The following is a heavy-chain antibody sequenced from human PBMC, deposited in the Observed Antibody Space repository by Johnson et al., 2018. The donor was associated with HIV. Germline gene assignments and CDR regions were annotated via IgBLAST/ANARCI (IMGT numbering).Heavy chain of an antibody. CDR1: GFTFSNYG. CDR2: IQFDGSHK. V-gene: IGHV3-30*02. CDR3: AKGTRDSRSAFDI. D-gene: IGHD4-11*01. J-gene: IGHJ3*02. Sequence: QVQLVESGGGVVQPGGSLRLSCKASGFTFSNYGIHWVRQAPGKGLEWVTFIQFDGSHKYSADFVKGRFTISRDTSKKAVCLKMNNLSPEDTAVYYCAKGTRDSRSAFDIWGQGTLVTVSS.